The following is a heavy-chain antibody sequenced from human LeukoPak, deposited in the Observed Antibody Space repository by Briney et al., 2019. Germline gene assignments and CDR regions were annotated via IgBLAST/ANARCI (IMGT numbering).Heavy chain of an antibody. CDR1: GDSVSSNSAA. D-gene: IGHD3-3*01. CDR2: TYYRSKWYN. CDR3: ARVGNYDFWSGYYTGIEWFDP. J-gene: IGHJ5*02. V-gene: IGHV6-1*01. Sequence: SQTLSLTCAISGDSVSSNSAAWNWIRQSPSRGLEWLGRTYYRSKWYNDYAVSVKSRITINPDTSKNQFSLQLNSVTPEDTAVYYCARVGNYDFWSGYYTGIEWFDPWGQGTLVTASS.